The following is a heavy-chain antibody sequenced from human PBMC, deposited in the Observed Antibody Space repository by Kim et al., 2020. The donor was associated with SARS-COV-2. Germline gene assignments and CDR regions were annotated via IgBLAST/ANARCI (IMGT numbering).Heavy chain of an antibody. CDR2: ISYDGSNK. CDR3: ALLDNNSCLSG. CDR1: GFTFSSYA. Sequence: GGSLRLSCAASGFTFSSYAMHWVRQAPGKGLEWVAVISYDGSNKYYADSVKGRFTISRDNSKNTLYLQMNSLRAEDTAVYYCALLDNNSCLSGWGQGTPVTVSS. J-gene: IGHJ4*02. D-gene: IGHD1-1*01. V-gene: IGHV3-30*04.